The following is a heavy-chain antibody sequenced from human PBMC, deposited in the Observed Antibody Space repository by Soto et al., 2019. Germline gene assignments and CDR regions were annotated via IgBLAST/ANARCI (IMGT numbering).Heavy chain of an antibody. CDR3: ARDSSGYYSKPAYYYGMDV. D-gene: IGHD3-22*01. J-gene: IGHJ6*02. CDR2: INAGNGNT. Sequence: QVPLVQSGAEVKKPGASVKVSCKASGYTFTSYAMHWVRQAPGQRLEWMGWINAGNGNTKYSQKFQGRVTITRDTSASTAYMELSSLRSEDTAVYYCARDSSGYYSKPAYYYGMDVWGQGTTVTVSS. V-gene: IGHV1-3*01. CDR1: GYTFTSYA.